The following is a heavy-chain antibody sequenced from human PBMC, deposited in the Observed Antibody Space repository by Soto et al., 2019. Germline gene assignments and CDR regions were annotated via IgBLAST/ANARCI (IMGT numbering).Heavy chain of an antibody. CDR3: ARVLTRGITIFGVVTNWFDP. CDR1: GYSFTSYW. CDR2: IYPGDSDT. D-gene: IGHD3-3*01. V-gene: IGHV5-51*01. J-gene: IGHJ5*02. Sequence: GESLKISCKGSGYSFTSYWIGWVRQMPGKGLEWLGIIYPGDSDTRYSPSFQGQVTISADKSISTAYLQWSSLKASDTAMYYCARVLTRGITIFGVVTNWFDPWGQGTLVTVSS.